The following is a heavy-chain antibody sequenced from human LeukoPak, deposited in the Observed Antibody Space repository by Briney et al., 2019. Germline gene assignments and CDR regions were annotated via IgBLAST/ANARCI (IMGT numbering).Heavy chain of an antibody. J-gene: IGHJ4*02. D-gene: IGHD2-8*01. V-gene: IGHV1-2*02. CDR1: GYTFTGYY. Sequence: GASVKVPCKASGYTFTGYYMHWVRQAPGQGLEWMGWINPNSGGTNYAQKFQGRVTMTRDTSISTAYMELSRLRSDDTAVYYCAILIRKGYAMGALMGLDYWGQGTLVTVSS. CDR2: INPNSGGT. CDR3: AILIRKGYAMGALMGLDY.